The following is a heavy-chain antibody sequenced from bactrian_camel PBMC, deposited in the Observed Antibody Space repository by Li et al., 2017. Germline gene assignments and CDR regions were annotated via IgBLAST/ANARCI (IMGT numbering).Heavy chain of an antibody. Sequence: HVQLVESGGGLVQPGGSLRLSCAASGFTFSSYGMNWVRQAPGKGLEWLSSISTDGRNTYYADSMKGRFTISQDDAKNTVYLQMDSLNPEDTAMYYCASQPRGYDCYFRRNPADYDLWGQGTQVTVS. D-gene: IGHD3*01. CDR1: GFTFSSYG. CDR3: ASQPRGYDCYFRRNPADYDL. J-gene: IGHJ6*01. CDR2: ISTDGRNT. V-gene: IGHV3S6*01.